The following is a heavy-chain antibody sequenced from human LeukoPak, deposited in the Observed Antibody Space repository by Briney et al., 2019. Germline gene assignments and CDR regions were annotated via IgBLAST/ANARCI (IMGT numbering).Heavy chain of an antibody. Sequence: PGGSLRLSCAASGFTFSSYGMHWVRQAPGKGLEWVAVISYDGSNKYYEDSVKGRFTISRDNSKNTLYLQMNSLRAEDTAVYYCAGPGGNFDYWGQGTLVTVSS. CDR2: ISYDGSNK. V-gene: IGHV3-30*03. CDR1: GFTFSSYG. J-gene: IGHJ4*02. D-gene: IGHD3-16*01. CDR3: AGPGGNFDY.